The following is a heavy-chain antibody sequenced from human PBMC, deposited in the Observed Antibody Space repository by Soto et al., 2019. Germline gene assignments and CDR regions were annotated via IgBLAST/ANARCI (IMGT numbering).Heavy chain of an antibody. J-gene: IGHJ6*04. Sequence: QPGGSLRLSCAASGFTFSSYSMNWVRQAPGKGLEWVSYISSSSSTIYYADSVKGRFTISRDNAKNSLYLQMNSLRAEDTAVYYCARRYCSSTSCCMDVWGKGTTVTVSS. V-gene: IGHV3-48*01. D-gene: IGHD2-2*01. CDR1: GFTFSSYS. CDR2: ISSSSSTI. CDR3: ARRYCSSTSCCMDV.